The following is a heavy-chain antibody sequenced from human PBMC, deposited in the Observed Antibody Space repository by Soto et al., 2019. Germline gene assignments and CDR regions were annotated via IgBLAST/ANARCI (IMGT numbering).Heavy chain of an antibody. J-gene: IGHJ6*02. Sequence: PGGSLRLSCAASGFTFSSYAMSWVRQAPGKGLEWVSAISGSGGSTYYADSVKGRFTISRDNSKNTLYLQMNSLRAEDTAVYYCTARKYYDILTGPKLNYGMDVWGQGTKVTVSS. CDR3: TARKYYDILTGPKLNYGMDV. CDR1: GFTFSSYA. D-gene: IGHD3-9*01. CDR2: ISGSGGST. V-gene: IGHV3-23*01.